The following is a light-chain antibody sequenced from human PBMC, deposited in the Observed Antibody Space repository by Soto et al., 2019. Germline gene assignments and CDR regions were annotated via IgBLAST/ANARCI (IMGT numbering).Light chain of an antibody. Sequence: QSVLPQPASVSGSPGQSITVSCTGTSSDVGGYNYVSWYQQHPGKAPKLMIYDVSNRPSGVSNRFSGPKSGNTASLTISGLQAEDEADYYCSSYTSSSTLVFGGGTKVTVL. V-gene: IGLV2-14*01. CDR3: SSYTSSSTLV. CDR2: DVS. CDR1: SSDVGGYNY. J-gene: IGLJ2*01.